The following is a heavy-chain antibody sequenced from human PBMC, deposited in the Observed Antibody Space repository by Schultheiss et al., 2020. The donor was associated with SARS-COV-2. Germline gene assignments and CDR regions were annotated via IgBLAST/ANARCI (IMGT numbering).Heavy chain of an antibody. Sequence: GGSLRLSCAASGFSFSDYHMSWIRQAPGKGLEWVGRIKSKTDGGTTDYAAPVKGRFTISRDDSKNTLYLQMNSLKTEDTAVYYCASLPWFGELLFDYWGQGTLVTVSS. V-gene: IGHV3-15*01. D-gene: IGHD3-10*01. CDR2: IKSKTDGGTT. CDR1: GFSFSDYH. CDR3: ASLPWFGELLFDY. J-gene: IGHJ4*02.